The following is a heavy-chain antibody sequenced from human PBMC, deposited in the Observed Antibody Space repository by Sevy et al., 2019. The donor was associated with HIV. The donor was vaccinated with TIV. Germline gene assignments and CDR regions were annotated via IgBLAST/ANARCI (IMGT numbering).Heavy chain of an antibody. J-gene: IGHJ4*02. CDR2: INSISTYI. CDR1: GFTFSSYS. CDR3: ARGPDYYDSSGYYYQ. V-gene: IGHV3-21*01. Sequence: GGSLILSCAASGFTFSSYSMHWVRQAPGKGLEWVSSINSISTYIYYADSVKGRFTISRDNAKNSLYLQMNSLRAEDTAVYYCARGPDYYDSSGYYYQWGQGTLVTVSS. D-gene: IGHD3-22*01.